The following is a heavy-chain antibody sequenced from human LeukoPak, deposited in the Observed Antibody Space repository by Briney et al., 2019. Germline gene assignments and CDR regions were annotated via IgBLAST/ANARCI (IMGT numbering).Heavy chain of an antibody. Sequence: GGSLRLSCAASGFTFSSYGMSWVRQAPGKGLEWVSAISGSGGSTYYADSVKGRFTISRDNSRNTLYLQMNSLRAEDTAVYYCAKDRVVPAASFDYWGQGTLVTVSS. CDR2: ISGSGGST. CDR1: GFTFSSYG. V-gene: IGHV3-23*01. D-gene: IGHD2-2*01. CDR3: AKDRVVPAASFDY. J-gene: IGHJ4*02.